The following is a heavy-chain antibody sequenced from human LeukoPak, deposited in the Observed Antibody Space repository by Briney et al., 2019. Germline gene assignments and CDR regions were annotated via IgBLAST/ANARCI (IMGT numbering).Heavy chain of an antibody. CDR2: VSPDGRTT. Sequence: GGSLRLSCAASGFTFSSYWMHWVRQTPEKGLVWVSQVSPDGRTTTYADSVKGRFTIFRDNAKSTLYLQMNGLRAEDTAVYYCARDQLLGGQGTLVTVSS. D-gene: IGHD1-1*01. CDR3: ARDQLL. J-gene: IGHJ4*02. V-gene: IGHV3-74*01. CDR1: GFTFSSYW.